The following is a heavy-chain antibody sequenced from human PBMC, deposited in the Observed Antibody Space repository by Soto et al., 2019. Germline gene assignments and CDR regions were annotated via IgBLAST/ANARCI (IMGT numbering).Heavy chain of an antibody. J-gene: IGHJ4*02. Sequence: GESLKISCKGSGYSFTGYWIGWVRQMPGKGMEWMGIIYPGDSDTRYSPSFQGQVTISADKSISTAYLQWSSLKALDTAMYYCARPNYYDSSGYLYYFDYWGQGTLVTVSS. CDR1: GYSFTGYW. CDR2: IYPGDSDT. CDR3: ARPNYYDSSGYLYYFDY. D-gene: IGHD3-22*01. V-gene: IGHV5-51*01.